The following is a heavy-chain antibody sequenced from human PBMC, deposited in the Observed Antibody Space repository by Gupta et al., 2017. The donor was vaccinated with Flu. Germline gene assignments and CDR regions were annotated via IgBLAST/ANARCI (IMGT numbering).Heavy chain of an antibody. V-gene: IGHV4-59*08. Sequence: QVLLQESGPGLVKPSETLSLTCIVSSASMNTYYWSWIRQPPGKGLEWVGYIYYSGYTSYNPSLKSRVTISVDTAKNQFSLKLTSVTAADTAMYYCARHEYCSLPSCLESFDSWGQGILVTVSS. D-gene: IGHD2-15*01. CDR3: ARHEYCSLPSCLESFDS. CDR1: SASMNTYY. CDR2: IYYSGYT. J-gene: IGHJ4*02.